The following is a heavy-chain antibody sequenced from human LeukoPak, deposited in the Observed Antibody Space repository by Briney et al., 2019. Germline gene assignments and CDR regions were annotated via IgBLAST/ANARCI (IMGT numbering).Heavy chain of an antibody. V-gene: IGHV4-59*08. D-gene: IGHD3-10*01. Sequence: SETLSLTCTVSGGSIRGYFWSWIRQPPGKGLEWIGHIYSSGSTTYTPSLQGRVTISLDASKNQFSLKLSSVTAADTAVYYCARHYDSGSYPLDFWGQGTLVTVSS. CDR3: ARHYDSGSYPLDF. CDR2: IYSSGST. CDR1: GGSIRGYF. J-gene: IGHJ4*02.